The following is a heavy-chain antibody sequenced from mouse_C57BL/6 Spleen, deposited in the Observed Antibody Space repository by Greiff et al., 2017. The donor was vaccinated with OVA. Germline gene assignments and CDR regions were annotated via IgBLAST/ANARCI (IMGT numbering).Heavy chain of an antibody. V-gene: IGHV1-18*01. Sequence: EVQLQQSGPELVKPGASVTIPCTASGYTFTDYNMDWVKQSHGKSLAWIGDINTNNGGTIYNQKFKGKATLTVDKSSSTAYMELRSLTSEDTAVYYCARGDSSGYGAYWGQGTLVTVSA. D-gene: IGHD3-2*02. J-gene: IGHJ3*01. CDR2: INTNNGGT. CDR1: GYTFTDYN. CDR3: ARGDSSGYGAY.